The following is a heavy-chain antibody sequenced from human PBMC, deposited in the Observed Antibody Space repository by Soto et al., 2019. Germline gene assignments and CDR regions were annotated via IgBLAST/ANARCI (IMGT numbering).Heavy chain of an antibody. CDR2: ISYDGSNK. Sequence: GGSLRLSCAASGFTFSSYAMHWVRQAPGKGLEWVAVISYDGSNKYYADSVKGRFTISRDNSKNTLYLQMNSLRAEDTAVYYCARDLNVGRFGVVIITRDMDVWGQGTTVTVSS. J-gene: IGHJ6*02. CDR3: ARDLNVGRFGVVIITRDMDV. D-gene: IGHD3-3*01. V-gene: IGHV3-30-3*01. CDR1: GFTFSSYA.